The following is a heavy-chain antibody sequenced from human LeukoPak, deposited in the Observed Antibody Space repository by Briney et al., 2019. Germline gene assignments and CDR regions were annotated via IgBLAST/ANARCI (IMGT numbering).Heavy chain of an antibody. CDR3: ARDDVMTTVTPYYYYYGMDV. J-gene: IGHJ6*02. CDR1: GGTFSSYA. CDR2: IIPIFGTA. Sequence: SVKVSCKASGGTFSSYAISWVRQAPGQGLEWMGGIIPIFGTANYAQKFQGRVTITTDESTSTAYMELSSLRSEDTAVYYCARDDVMTTVTPYYYYYGMDVWGQGTTVTVSS. V-gene: IGHV1-69*05. D-gene: IGHD4-17*01.